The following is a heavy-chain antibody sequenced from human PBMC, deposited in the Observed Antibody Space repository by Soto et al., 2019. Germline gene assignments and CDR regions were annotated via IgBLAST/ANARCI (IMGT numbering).Heavy chain of an antibody. CDR1: GYTFTSYT. CDR2: IIAGNGKT. J-gene: IGHJ4*02. D-gene: IGHD2-21*02. CDR3: ASAGQSCGGDCYPTHLDY. Sequence: QVQLVQSGAEVKKPGTSVKVSCEASGYTFTSYTIHWVRQAPGQRLEWMGGIIAGNGKTKYSPNFQGRVTLTRDTAATIAYRELSSVGSEDTAVYYCASAGQSCGGDCYPTHLDYWGQGTLVTVSS. V-gene: IGHV1-3*01.